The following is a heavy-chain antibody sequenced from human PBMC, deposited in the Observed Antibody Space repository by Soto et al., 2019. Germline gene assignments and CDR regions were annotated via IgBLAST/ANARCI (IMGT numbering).Heavy chain of an antibody. CDR3: ARASSCYSSRCLDV. CDR2: TFYSGST. Sequence: QVQLQESGPGLVKPSQTLSLTCAVFGDSISSSGYYWSWMRQHPGKGLAWIGYTFYSGSTYYNPSLSSRGMILVDTSKNQFALKLSSVTAADTAMYYCARASSCYSSRCLDVRGKGTTVTVSS. V-gene: IGHV4-31*11. D-gene: IGHD2-15*01. CDR1: GDSISSSGYY. J-gene: IGHJ6*04.